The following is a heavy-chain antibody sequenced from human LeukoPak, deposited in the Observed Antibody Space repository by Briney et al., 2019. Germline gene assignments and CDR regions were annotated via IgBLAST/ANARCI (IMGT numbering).Heavy chain of an antibody. J-gene: IGHJ5*02. CDR1: GFTSTSYW. CDR2: INHDGTDK. V-gene: IGHV3-7*05. Sequence: VSLRLSCAASGFTSTSYWMTWVRQAPGKGLHWVANINHDGTDKNYADSVKGRFTISRDNAKRSVFLQMNSLRAEDTGLYYCAREDWGPRFDPRGQGTLVTVS. CDR3: AREDWGPRFDP. D-gene: IGHD7-27*01.